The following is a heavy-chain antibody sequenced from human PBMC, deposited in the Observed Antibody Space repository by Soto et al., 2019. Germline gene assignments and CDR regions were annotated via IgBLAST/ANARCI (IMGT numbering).Heavy chain of an antibody. CDR3: ARGAHTSYYDYIWGSYPYYFDY. J-gene: IGHJ4*02. V-gene: IGHV1-8*01. Sequence: GPVKVFCKAFGYTFTSYDIYWVRQGPGQGLERKGWMNPNSGNTGYAQKFQGRVTMTRNTSISTAYMELSSLRSEDTAVYYCARGAHTSYYDYIWGSYPYYFDYWGQGTLVTVSS. CDR2: MNPNSGNT. CDR1: GYTFTSYD. D-gene: IGHD3-16*02.